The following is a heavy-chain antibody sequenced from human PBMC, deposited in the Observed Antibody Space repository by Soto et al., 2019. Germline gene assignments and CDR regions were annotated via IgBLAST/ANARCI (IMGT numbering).Heavy chain of an antibody. D-gene: IGHD3-22*01. J-gene: IGHJ4*02. V-gene: IGHV3-23*01. Sequence: GGSLRLSCAASGFTFSSYAMSWVRQAPGKGLEWVSAISGGGGSTYYADSVKGRFTISRDNSKNTLYLQMNSLRAEDTAVYYCAKDYYYDSSGYYGTVFDYWGQGTLVTVSS. CDR3: AKDYYYDSSGYYGTVFDY. CDR2: ISGGGGST. CDR1: GFTFSSYA.